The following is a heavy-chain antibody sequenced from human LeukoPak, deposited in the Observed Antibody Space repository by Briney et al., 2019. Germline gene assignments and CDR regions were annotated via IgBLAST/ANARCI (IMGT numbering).Heavy chain of an antibody. CDR1: GYTLTEIS. Sequence: ASVKVSCKVSGYTLTEISMHWVRQAPGKGLEWMGGFDPEDGETIYAQKFQGRVTMTEDTSTDTAYMELSSLRSEGTAVYYCATVYYGSGSYSNWFDPWGQGTLVTVSS. CDR3: ATVYYGSGSYSNWFDP. CDR2: FDPEDGET. J-gene: IGHJ5*02. V-gene: IGHV1-24*01. D-gene: IGHD3-10*01.